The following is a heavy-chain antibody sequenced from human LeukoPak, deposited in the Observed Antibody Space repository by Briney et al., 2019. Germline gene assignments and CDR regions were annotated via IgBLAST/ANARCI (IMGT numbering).Heavy chain of an antibody. J-gene: IGHJ3*02. D-gene: IGHD3-22*01. CDR1: GYTFTSYA. V-gene: IGHV1-3*03. CDR2: INVGNGNT. Sequence: ASVKVSCKASGYTFTSYAMHWVRQAPGQRLEWMGWINVGNGNTKYSQEFQGRVTITRDTSTSTVYMNVSNLRSEDTAVYYCARESLGSYKTVVIVARGHDAFDMWGQGTMVAVSS. CDR3: ARESLGSYKTVVIVARGHDAFDM.